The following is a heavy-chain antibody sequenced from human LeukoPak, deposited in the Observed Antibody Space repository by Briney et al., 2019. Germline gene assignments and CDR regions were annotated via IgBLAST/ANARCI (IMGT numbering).Heavy chain of an antibody. CDR3: GRGHTSSYFFYY. J-gene: IGHJ4*02. V-gene: IGHV4-39*07. CDR2: IYYSGST. D-gene: IGHD2-2*01. Sequence: PSETLSLTCTVSGGSISSSSYYWGWIRQPPGKGLEWIGSIYYSGSTYYNPSLKSRVPISVDPSKNQFSLKLSFGTASVLARDHLGRGHTSSYFFYYRGQGTLVTVSS. CDR1: GGSISSSSYY.